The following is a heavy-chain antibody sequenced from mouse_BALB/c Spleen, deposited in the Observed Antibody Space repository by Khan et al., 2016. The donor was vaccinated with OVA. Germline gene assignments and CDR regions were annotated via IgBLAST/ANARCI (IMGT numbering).Heavy chain of an antibody. Sequence: QVQLQQSGDELARPGASVKLSCKASGYTFTSYTMNWVKQRPGQGLEWIGCIGPSSGYTNYNQKFKGKATLTVDTSSSTAYMQLSSLSSEDSAVYYCARERDYGRSGDAIAYWGQGTLVTVSA. D-gene: IGHD1-1*01. CDR2: IGPSSGYT. CDR3: ARERDYGRSGDAIAY. V-gene: IGHV1-4*01. CDR1: GYTFTSYT. J-gene: IGHJ3*01.